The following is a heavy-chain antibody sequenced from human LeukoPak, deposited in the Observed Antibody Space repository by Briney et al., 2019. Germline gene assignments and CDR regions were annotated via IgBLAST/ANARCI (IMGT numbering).Heavy chain of an antibody. CDR1: GYSFTSNW. V-gene: IGHV5-51*01. D-gene: IGHD2-2*01. CDR3: ARAIVVVPAAIFGPFDP. J-gene: IGHJ5*02. Sequence: GESLKISCKGSGYSFTSNWIGWVRQMPGKGLEWMGIIYPGDSDTRYSPSFQGQVTISADKSISTAYLQWSSLKASDTAMYYCARAIVVVPAAIFGPFDPWGQGTLVTVSS. CDR2: IYPGDSDT.